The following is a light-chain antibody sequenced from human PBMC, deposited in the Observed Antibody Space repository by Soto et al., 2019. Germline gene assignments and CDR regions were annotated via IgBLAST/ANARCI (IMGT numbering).Light chain of an antibody. J-gene: IGKJ1*01. CDR2: AAS. CDR3: QQYYSCPWT. CDR1: QGISNW. Sequence: DIQMTQSPSSVSASVGDRVSITCRASQGISNWLAWYQQKPGRAPKLLIYAASTLQSGVPSRFSGSGSGTDFTLTISCLQSEDFATYYCQQYYSCPWTFGQGTKVDIK. V-gene: IGKV1-12*01.